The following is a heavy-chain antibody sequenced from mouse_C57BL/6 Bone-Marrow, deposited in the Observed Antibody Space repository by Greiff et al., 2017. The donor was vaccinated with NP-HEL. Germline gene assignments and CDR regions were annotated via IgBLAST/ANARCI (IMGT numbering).Heavy chain of an antibody. CDR3: TLIYYYGSSYRSYAMDY. Sequence: EVQLVESGAELVRPGASVKLSCTASGFNIKDYYMHWVKQRPEQGLEWIGRIDPEDGDTEYAPKFQGKATMTADTSSSTAYLQLSSLTSEDTAVYYCTLIYYYGSSYRSYAMDYWGQGTSVTVSS. V-gene: IGHV14-1*01. D-gene: IGHD1-1*01. CDR1: GFNIKDYY. CDR2: IDPEDGDT. J-gene: IGHJ4*01.